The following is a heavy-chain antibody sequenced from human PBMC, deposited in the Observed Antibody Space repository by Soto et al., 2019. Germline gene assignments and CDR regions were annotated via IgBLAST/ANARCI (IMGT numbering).Heavy chain of an antibody. Sequence: QVQLVQSGAEVKKPGASVTVSCKTSGYTFSNYGINWVRQAPGQGLEWMGWISGYNGNTNYAQTVQGRVTMTTDTSTGTVSMELRSLKSDETAIYYCSRFIMVGGWFDPNYYHGMDVWGQGTTVTVSS. D-gene: IGHD6-19*01. CDR3: SRFIMVGGWFDPNYYHGMDV. J-gene: IGHJ6*02. CDR1: GYTFSNYG. V-gene: IGHV1-18*01. CDR2: ISGYNGNT.